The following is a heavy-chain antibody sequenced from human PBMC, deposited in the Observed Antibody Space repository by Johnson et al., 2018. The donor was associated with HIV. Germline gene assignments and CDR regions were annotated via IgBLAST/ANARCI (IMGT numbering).Heavy chain of an antibody. CDR2: MSYDGINK. Sequence: VQLVESGGGVVQPGRSLRLSCAASGFTFSSYAMHWVRQAPGKGLEWVAVMSYDGINKYYADSVKGRFTISRDNSKNTLYLQMNSLRPEDTAVYYCARDSSNSFRFEMYAFDILGQGTMVTVSS. J-gene: IGHJ3*02. V-gene: IGHV3-30-3*01. CDR1: GFTFSSYA. CDR3: ARDSSNSFRFEMYAFDI. D-gene: IGHD4-11*01.